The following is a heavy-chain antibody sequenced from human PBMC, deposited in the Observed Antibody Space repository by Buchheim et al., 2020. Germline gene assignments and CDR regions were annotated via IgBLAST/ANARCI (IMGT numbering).Heavy chain of an antibody. Sequence: EVQLVESGGSLVQPGGSLRLSCAASGFTFSSYEMNWVRQAPGKGLEWVSYISSSGSTIYYADSVKGRFTISRDNAKNSLYLKMNSLRAEDTAVYYCARSLAEGDSSGYYFDYWGQGTL. CDR2: ISSSGSTI. D-gene: IGHD3-22*01. V-gene: IGHV3-48*03. CDR1: GFTFSSYE. J-gene: IGHJ4*02. CDR3: ARSLAEGDSSGYYFDY.